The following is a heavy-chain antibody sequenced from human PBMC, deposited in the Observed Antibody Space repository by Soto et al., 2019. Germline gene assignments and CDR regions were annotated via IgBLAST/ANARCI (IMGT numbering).Heavy chain of an antibody. J-gene: IGHJ5*02. D-gene: IGHD6-25*01. CDR1: GYTFTDYH. CDR3: ARERGSDPLQPSDHWFDT. Sequence: QVQLVQSGAEVKKPGASVKVSCKASGYTFTDYHIHWVRQAPGQGLEFMGWINTNNGGAGSAQQFQGRVTVTRDTSIATVYMELSNLRSDDTALYYCARERGSDPLQPSDHWFDTWGQGTLITVSS. CDR2: INTNNGGA. V-gene: IGHV1-2*02.